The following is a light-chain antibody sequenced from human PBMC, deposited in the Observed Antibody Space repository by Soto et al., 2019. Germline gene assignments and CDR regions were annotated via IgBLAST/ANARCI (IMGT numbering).Light chain of an antibody. J-gene: IGKJ4*01. Sequence: IVWTHSPGILSLSPGEGATPSCRASQSVSSSDLAWYQQKPGQAPRLLIYGASSRATGIPDTSRGSGPGTDFTLTISTLDRQDSAAYYSQQYGSSPRTFGGVTKV. CDR2: GAS. CDR1: QSVSSSD. V-gene: IGKV3-20*01. CDR3: QQYGSSPRT.